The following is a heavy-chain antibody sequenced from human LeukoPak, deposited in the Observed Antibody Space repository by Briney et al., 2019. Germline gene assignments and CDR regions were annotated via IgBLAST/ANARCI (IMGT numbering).Heavy chain of an antibody. V-gene: IGHV5-51*01. Sequence: GESLKISCKGSGYSFTSYWIGWVRQMPGKGLEWMGIIYPGDSDTRYSPYFQGQVTISADKSISTAYLQWSSLKTSDTAMYYCARLFHLAPAGSFDYWGQGTLVPVSS. D-gene: IGHD6-13*01. CDR3: ARLFHLAPAGSFDY. CDR2: IYPGDSDT. CDR1: GYSFTSYW. J-gene: IGHJ4*02.